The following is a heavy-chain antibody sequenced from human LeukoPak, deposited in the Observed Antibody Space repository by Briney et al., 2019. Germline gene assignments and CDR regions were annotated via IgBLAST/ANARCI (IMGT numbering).Heavy chain of an antibody. CDR1: GFTFSSYA. D-gene: IGHD6-13*01. Sequence: TGGSLRLSCAASGFTFSSYAMHWVRQAPGKGLEWVAVISYDGSNIYYADSVKGRFTISRDNSKNTLYLQMNSLRAEDTAVYYCARTGYSSGWYLGYYFGYWGQGTLVTVSS. CDR3: ARTGYSSGWYLGYYFGY. J-gene: IGHJ4*02. V-gene: IGHV3-30*04. CDR2: ISYDGSNI.